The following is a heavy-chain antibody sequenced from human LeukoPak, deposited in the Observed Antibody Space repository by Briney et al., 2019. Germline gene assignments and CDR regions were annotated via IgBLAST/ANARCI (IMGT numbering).Heavy chain of an antibody. CDR3: ASFSSVGSYYWFDP. V-gene: IGHV4-34*01. Sequence: SETLSLTCAVYGGSFSGYYWIWIRQPPGKGLEWIGEINHSGSTNYNPSLKSRVTISVDTSKNQFSLKLSSVTAAHTAVYYCASFSSVGSYYWFDPWGQGTLVTVSS. CDR2: INHSGST. J-gene: IGHJ5*02. D-gene: IGHD1-26*01. CDR1: GGSFSGYY.